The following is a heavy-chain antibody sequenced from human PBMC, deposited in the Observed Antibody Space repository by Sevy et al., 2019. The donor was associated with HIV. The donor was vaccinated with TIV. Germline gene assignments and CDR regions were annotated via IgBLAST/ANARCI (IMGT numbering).Heavy chain of an antibody. J-gene: IGHJ4*02. Sequence: GGCLRLSCAASGSTFSKYSMSWVRQPPGKGLEWVSTLSFGCGEINHADSVKGRFTISRDNSKNSLYLQMNNLRAEDTAVYYCAREGCTKPHDYWGQGTLVTVSS. V-gene: IGHV3-23*01. D-gene: IGHD2-8*01. CDR3: AREGCTKPHDY. CDR2: LSFGCGEI. CDR1: GSTFSKYS.